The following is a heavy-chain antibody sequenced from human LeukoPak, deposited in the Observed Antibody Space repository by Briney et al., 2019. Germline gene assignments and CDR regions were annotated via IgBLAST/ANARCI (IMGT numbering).Heavy chain of an antibody. CDR2: IKQDGSEK. J-gene: IGHJ3*02. D-gene: IGHD3-10*01. Sequence: GGSLRLPCAASGFTFSSYWMSWVRQAPGKGLEWVANIKQDGSEKYYVDSVKGRFTISRDSAKNSLFLQMNSLRAAGTAVYYCARAGAPYGLDIWGQGTMVTVSS. CDR1: GFTFSSYW. CDR3: ARAGAPYGLDI. V-gene: IGHV3-7*01.